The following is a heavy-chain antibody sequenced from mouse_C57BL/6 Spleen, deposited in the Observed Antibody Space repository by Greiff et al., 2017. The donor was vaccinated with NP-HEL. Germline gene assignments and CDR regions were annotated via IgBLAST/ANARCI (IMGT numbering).Heavy chain of an antibody. J-gene: IGHJ3*01. D-gene: IGHD1-1*02. V-gene: IGHV5-17*01. Sequence: EVKLVESGGGLVKPGGSLKLSCAASGFTFSDYGMHWVRQAPEKGLEWVAYISSGSSTIYYADTVKGRFTISRDNAKNTLFLQMTSLRSEDTAMYYCAREWSGFAYWGQGTLVTVSA. CDR3: AREWSGFAY. CDR2: ISSGSSTI. CDR1: GFTFSDYG.